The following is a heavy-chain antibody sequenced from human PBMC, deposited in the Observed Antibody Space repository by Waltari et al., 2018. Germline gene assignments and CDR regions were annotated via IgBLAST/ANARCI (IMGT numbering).Heavy chain of an antibody. Sequence: QLQLQESGPGRVKHSETLSLTCTVSGGSISSSSYYWGWIRQPPGKGLEWIGSFYYSGSTYYIPSLKSRVTISVDTSKNQFSLKLSSVTAADTAVYYCAREVGATNYWGQGTLVTVSS. CDR1: GGSISSSSYY. D-gene: IGHD1-26*01. J-gene: IGHJ4*02. CDR2: FYYSGST. CDR3: AREVGATNY. V-gene: IGHV4-39*07.